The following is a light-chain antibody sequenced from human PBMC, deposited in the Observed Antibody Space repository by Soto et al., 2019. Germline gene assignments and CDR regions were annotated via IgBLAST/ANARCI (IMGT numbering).Light chain of an antibody. Sequence: DIQMTQSPSSVSASVGDRVTIACRASQGINKWLAWYQQKPGTAPKLLIYSASSLQSGVPSRFSGGGSGTDFTLTISSLQPEDVATYYCQQANTFALTFGGGTKVDIK. CDR3: QQANTFALT. CDR2: SAS. J-gene: IGKJ4*01. CDR1: QGINKW. V-gene: IGKV1-12*01.